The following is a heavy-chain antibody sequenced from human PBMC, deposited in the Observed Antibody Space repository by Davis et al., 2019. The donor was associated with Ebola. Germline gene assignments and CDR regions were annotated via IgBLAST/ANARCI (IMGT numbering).Heavy chain of an antibody. V-gene: IGHV1-18*01. Sequence: ASVKVSCKASGGTFSTYGFNWVRQAPGQGLEWMGWISAYNGNTNYAQKLQGRVTMTTDTSTSTAYMELSGLRFDDTAVYYCARGKWFDPWGQGTLVSVTS. CDR2: ISAYNGNT. CDR1: GGTFSTYG. J-gene: IGHJ5*02. CDR3: ARGKWFDP.